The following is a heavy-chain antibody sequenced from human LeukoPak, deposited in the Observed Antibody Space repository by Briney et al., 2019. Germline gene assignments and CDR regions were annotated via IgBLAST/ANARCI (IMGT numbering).Heavy chain of an antibody. V-gene: IGHV3-30*18. CDR2: ISYDGSKK. J-gene: IGHJ5*02. Sequence: GGSRRLSCAASGFTFSSYGMHWVRQAPGKGLEWVAVISYDGSKKYYADSVKGRFTISRDNSKNTLYLQMNSLRAEDTAVYYCAKDGAYYYGSGSRPINWFDPWGQGTLVTVSS. CDR3: AKDGAYYYGSGSRPINWFDP. D-gene: IGHD3-10*01. CDR1: GFTFSSYG.